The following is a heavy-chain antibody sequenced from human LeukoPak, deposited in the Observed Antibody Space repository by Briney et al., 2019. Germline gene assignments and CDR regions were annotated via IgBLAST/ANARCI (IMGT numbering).Heavy chain of an antibody. V-gene: IGHV4-38-2*02. Sequence: SETLSLTCTVSGFSLSSAYYWAWIRQPPGKGLEWIGYIYHSGSTYYNPSLKSRVTISVDRSKNQFSLKLSSVTAADTAVYYCARRFGDDSSGIAGYLYYFDYWGQGTLVTVSS. CDR2: IYHSGST. CDR3: ARRFGDDSSGIAGYLYYFDY. J-gene: IGHJ4*02. D-gene: IGHD3-22*01. CDR1: GFSLSSAYY.